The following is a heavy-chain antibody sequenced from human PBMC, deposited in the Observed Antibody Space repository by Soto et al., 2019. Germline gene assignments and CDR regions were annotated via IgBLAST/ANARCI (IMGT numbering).Heavy chain of an antibody. CDR3: ARLDSTMITFDY. Sequence: QVQLVQSGAEVKKPGSSVKISCKTSGDSFKNYAIGWVRQVPGQGLEWTGSIIPLFGTTNYARIFEGRVTITADKATTTGYMELGSLRSEDTAVYYCARLDSTMITFDYWGQGTLVTVSS. D-gene: IGHD5-18*01. CDR2: IIPLFGTT. CDR1: GDSFKNYA. V-gene: IGHV1-69*06. J-gene: IGHJ4*02.